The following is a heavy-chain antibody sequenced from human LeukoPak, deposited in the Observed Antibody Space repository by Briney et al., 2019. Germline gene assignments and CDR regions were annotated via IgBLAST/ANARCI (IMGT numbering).Heavy chain of an antibody. CDR1: GFTFSKFD. V-gene: IGHV3-30*18. CDR3: AKTLRGIIGSIDS. D-gene: IGHD3-16*02. Sequence: PGGSLRLSCTASGFTFSKFDIHWVRQAPGKGLEWAAVISFDGKNRYYADSVKGRFTISRDNSNNTLFLHMNSLRTEDSAVYYCAKTLRGIIGSIDSWGQGTLVTVSS. CDR2: ISFDGKNR. J-gene: IGHJ4*02.